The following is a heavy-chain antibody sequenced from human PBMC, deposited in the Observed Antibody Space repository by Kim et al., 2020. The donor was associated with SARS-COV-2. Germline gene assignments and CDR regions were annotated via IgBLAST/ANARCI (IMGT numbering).Heavy chain of an antibody. CDR1: GGSISSSSYY. CDR2: IYYSGST. J-gene: IGHJ6*01. D-gene: IGHD6-19*01. V-gene: IGHV4-39*01. CDR3: ARQPTRMEQWRVLDYY. Sequence: SETLSLTCTVSGGSISSSSYYWGWIRQPPGKGLEWIGSIYYSGSTYYNPSLKSRVTISVDTSKNQFSLKLSSVTAADTAVYYCARQPTRMEQWRVLDYY.